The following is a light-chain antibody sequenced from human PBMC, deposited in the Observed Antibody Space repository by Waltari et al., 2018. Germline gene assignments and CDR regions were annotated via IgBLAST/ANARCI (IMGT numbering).Light chain of an antibody. CDR1: QSVSSSY. CDR2: DAS. Sequence: EIVLTRSPGTLSLSQGERATLSCRSSQSVSSSYLAWYQQRPGQAPRLLIYDASSRATGIPDRFSGSGSGTDFTLTISRLEPEDFAVYYCQQYGGSVYTFGQGTKLEVK. CDR3: QQYGGSVYT. V-gene: IGKV3-20*01. J-gene: IGKJ2*01.